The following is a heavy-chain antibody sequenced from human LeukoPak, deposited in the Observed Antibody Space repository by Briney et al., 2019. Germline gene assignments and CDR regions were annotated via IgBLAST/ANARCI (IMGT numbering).Heavy chain of an antibody. CDR2: IYPGDSDS. Sequence: GESLKISCKGSGYSFTSYWIGWVRQMPGIGLEWMVIIYPGDSDSRYSPSFQGQVTISADKSISTAYLQWSSLEASDTAMYYCARQVAYTSGRTFDFWGQGTLVTVSS. J-gene: IGHJ4*02. V-gene: IGHV5-51*01. D-gene: IGHD6-19*01. CDR1: GYSFTSYW. CDR3: ARQVAYTSGRTFDF.